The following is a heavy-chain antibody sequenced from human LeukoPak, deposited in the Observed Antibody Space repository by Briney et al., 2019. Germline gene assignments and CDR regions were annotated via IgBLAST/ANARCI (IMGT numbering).Heavy chain of an antibody. V-gene: IGHV1-18*01. Sequence: ASVKVSCKASGYTFTSYAISWVRQAPGQGLEWMGWISAYNGNTNYAQKLQGRVTMTRDTSTSTAYMELRSLRSDDTAVYYCAREGLGLEASNRLDYWGQGTLVTVSS. J-gene: IGHJ4*02. CDR3: AREGLGLEASNRLDY. D-gene: IGHD4-11*01. CDR2: ISAYNGNT. CDR1: GYTFTSYA.